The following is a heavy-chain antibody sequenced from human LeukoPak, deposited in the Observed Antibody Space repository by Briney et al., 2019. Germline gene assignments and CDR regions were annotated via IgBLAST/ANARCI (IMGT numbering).Heavy chain of an antibody. J-gene: IGHJ4*02. CDR1: GFTLSSYS. D-gene: IGHD6-19*01. V-gene: IGHV3-48*01. CDR2: ISSGSNSI. Sequence: GGSLRLSCAASGFTLSSYSMNWVRQTPGKGLAWVSYISSGSNSIYYADSVKGRFTISRDNLKNTVYLQMSGLRAEDTALYYCARVMNSGRLGNSFDYWGQGTLVTVSS. CDR3: ARVMNSGRLGNSFDY.